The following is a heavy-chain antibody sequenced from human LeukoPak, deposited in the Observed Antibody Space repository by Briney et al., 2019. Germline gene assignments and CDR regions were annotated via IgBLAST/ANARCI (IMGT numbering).Heavy chain of an antibody. CDR3: ARAPMIVVVITAYYFDY. CDR1: GFTFDDYA. Sequence: GGSLRLSCAASGFTFDDYAMHWVRQAPGKGLEWVSGISWNSGFIGYADSVKGRFTISRDNAKNSLYLQMNSLRAEDTAVYYCARAPMIVVVITAYYFDYWGQGTLVTVSS. J-gene: IGHJ4*02. V-gene: IGHV3-9*01. D-gene: IGHD3-22*01. CDR2: ISWNSGFI.